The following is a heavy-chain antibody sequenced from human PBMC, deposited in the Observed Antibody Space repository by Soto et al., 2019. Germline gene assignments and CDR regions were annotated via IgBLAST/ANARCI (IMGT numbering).Heavy chain of an antibody. J-gene: IGHJ4*02. CDR2: ISSSSSYI. CDR1: GFTFSSYS. Sequence: EVQLVESGGGLVKPGGSLRLSCAASGFTFSSYSMNWVRQAPGKGLEWVSSISSSSSYIYYADSVKGRFTISRDNAKNSLYLQMNSLRAEDTAVYYCASFRQGWLQTLANYFDYWGQRTLVTVSS. CDR3: ASFRQGWLQTLANYFDY. V-gene: IGHV3-21*01. D-gene: IGHD5-12*01.